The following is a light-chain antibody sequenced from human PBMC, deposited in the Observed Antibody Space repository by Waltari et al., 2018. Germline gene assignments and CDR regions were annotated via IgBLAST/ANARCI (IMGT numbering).Light chain of an antibody. Sequence: QSALTQPRSVSGSPGQSVTISCTGTSSDVGGYNYVPWYQQHPGKAPKLMIYDVSKRPSGVPDRFSGSKSGNTASLTIAGLQAEDEADYSCCSYAGIYTFVFGTGTKVTVL. CDR1: SSDVGGYNY. CDR2: DVS. CDR3: CSYAGIYTFV. J-gene: IGLJ1*01. V-gene: IGLV2-11*01.